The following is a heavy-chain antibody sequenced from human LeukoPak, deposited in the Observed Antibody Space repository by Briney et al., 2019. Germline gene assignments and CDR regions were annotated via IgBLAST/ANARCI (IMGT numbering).Heavy chain of an antibody. Sequence: SGTLSLTCAVSGGSISSSNWWSWVRQPPGKGLEWIGEIYHSGSTNYNPSLKSRVTISVDKSKNQFSLKLSSVTAADTAVYYCAATYYYDSSGDSAFDIWGQGTMVTVSS. CDR2: IYHSGST. CDR3: AATYYYDSSGDSAFDI. D-gene: IGHD3-22*01. V-gene: IGHV4-4*02. CDR1: GGSISSSNW. J-gene: IGHJ3*02.